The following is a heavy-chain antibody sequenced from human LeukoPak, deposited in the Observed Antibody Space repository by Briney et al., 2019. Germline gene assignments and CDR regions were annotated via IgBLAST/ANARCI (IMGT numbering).Heavy chain of an antibody. V-gene: IGHV3-30*18. CDR2: ISYDGSNK. CDR1: EFSFSNYG. J-gene: IGHJ4*02. CDR3: AKVEYTSSWYGVGSLDG. D-gene: IGHD6-13*01. Sequence: GGSLRLSCAASEFSFSNYGMHWVRQAPGKGLEWVAVISYDGSNKYYADSVKGRFTISRDNSKNTLYLQMNSLRAEDTAVYYCAKVEYTSSWYGVGSLDGWGQGTLVTVSS.